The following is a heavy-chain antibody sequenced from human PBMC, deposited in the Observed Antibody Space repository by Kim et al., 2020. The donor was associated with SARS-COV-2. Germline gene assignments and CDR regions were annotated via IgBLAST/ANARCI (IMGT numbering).Heavy chain of an antibody. Sequence: GGSLRLSCAASGFTVSSNYMSWVRQAPGKGLEWVSVIYSGGSTYYADSVKGRFIISRDNSKNTLYLQMNSLRAEDTAVYYCARDPDMGGMDVWGQGTTVTVSS. CDR1: GFTVSSNY. CDR2: IYSGGST. V-gene: IGHV3-53*01. J-gene: IGHJ6*02. D-gene: IGHD3-9*01. CDR3: ARDPDMGGMDV.